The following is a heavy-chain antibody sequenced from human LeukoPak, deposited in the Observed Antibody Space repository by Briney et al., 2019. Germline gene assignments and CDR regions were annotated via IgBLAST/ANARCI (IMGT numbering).Heavy chain of an antibody. J-gene: IGHJ4*02. CDR1: GFTFSSYW. CDR2: IKQDGSEK. D-gene: IGHD3-10*01. V-gene: IGHV3-7*03. CDR3: AKAGAGEDSWSFDY. Sequence: GGSLRLSCAASGFTFSSYWMSWVRQAPGKGLEWVANIKQDGSEKYYVDSVKGRFTISRDNSKNTLYLQMNSLRAEDTAVYYCAKAGAGEDSWSFDYWGQGTLVTVSS.